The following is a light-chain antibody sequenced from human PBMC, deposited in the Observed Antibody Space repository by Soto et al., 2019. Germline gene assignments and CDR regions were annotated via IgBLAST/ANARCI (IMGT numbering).Light chain of an antibody. CDR2: GAS. J-gene: IGKJ3*01. V-gene: IGKV3-20*01. CDR3: QESYTGGFT. CDR1: PSVTNF. Sequence: LSPGERATLSCMASPSVTNFLAWYQQKPGQAPRLLIYGASSRATGIPDRFSGSGSGTDFTLTISRLEPEDFATYYCQESYTGGFTFGPGTKVDIK.